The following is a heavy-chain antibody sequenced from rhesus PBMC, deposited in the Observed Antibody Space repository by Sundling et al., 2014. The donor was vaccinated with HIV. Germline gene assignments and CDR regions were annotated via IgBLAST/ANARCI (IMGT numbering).Heavy chain of an antibody. CDR2: IYGTVANT. D-gene: IGHD6-19*01. Sequence: QVQLQESGPGLVKPSETLSLTCTVSGDSVSGDTWWTWIRQPPGKGLEWIGTIYGTVANTAYNPSLKRRVTISIDRSKSQFSLTLNSLTAADTGVYYCARGGITAGRWGQGLLVTVSS. V-gene: IGHV4-143*01. J-gene: IGHJ4*01. CDR3: ARGGITAGR. CDR1: GDSVSGDTW.